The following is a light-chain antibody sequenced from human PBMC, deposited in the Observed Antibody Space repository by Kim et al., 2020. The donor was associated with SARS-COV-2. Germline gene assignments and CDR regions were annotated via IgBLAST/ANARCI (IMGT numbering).Light chain of an antibody. V-gene: IGLV2-14*03. Sequence: QSALTQPASVSGSPGQSISISCTGTNSDIGGYNYVSWYQQHPGKAPKLVISDVTNRPSGVSNRFSGSKSANTASLTISGLQAEDEAHYYCSSYTTTSALYVIFGGGTQLTVL. CDR3: SSYTTTSALYVI. CDR2: DVT. J-gene: IGLJ2*01. CDR1: NSDIGGYNY.